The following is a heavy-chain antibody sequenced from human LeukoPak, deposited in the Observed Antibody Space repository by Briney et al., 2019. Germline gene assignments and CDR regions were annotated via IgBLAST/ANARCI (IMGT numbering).Heavy chain of an antibody. V-gene: IGHV3-23*01. D-gene: IGHD3-22*01. J-gene: IGHJ4*02. CDR1: GFTFSSYA. CDR2: ISGSGGST. Sequence: GGSLRLSCAASGFTFSSYAMSWVRQAPGKGLEWVSAISGSGGSTYYADSVKGRFTISRDNSKNTLYLQMNSLRAEDTAVYYCANPLSGYYFGYWGQGTLVPVSS. CDR3: ANPLSGYYFGY.